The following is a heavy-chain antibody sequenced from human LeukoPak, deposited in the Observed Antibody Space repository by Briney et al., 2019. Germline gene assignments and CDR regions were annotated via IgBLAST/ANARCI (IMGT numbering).Heavy chain of an antibody. CDR3: AREESGGYFDY. CDR2: INPTGTGT. CDR1: GYTFSNYY. V-gene: IGHV1-46*01. D-gene: IGHD2-8*02. Sequence: ASVKVSCKASGYTFSNYYMHWVRHAPGPGLEWMGLINPTGTGTNYAQKFRGRVTLTRDTSTTTVYMELSSLRSEDSAVYYCAREESGGYFDYWGQGTLVTVSS. J-gene: IGHJ4*02.